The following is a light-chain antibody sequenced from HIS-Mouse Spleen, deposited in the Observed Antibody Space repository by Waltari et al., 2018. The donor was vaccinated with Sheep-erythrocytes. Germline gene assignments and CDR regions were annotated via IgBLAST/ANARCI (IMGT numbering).Light chain of an antibody. CDR2: WAS. V-gene: IGKV4-1*01. J-gene: IGKJ3*01. CDR3: QQSYSTPQVT. CDR1: QSVLYSSNNKNY. Sequence: DIVMTQSPDSLAVSLGERATINCKSSQSVLYSSNNKNYLAWYQQKPGQPPKLLIYWASTRESGVPDRFSGSGSGTDFTLTISSLQPEDFATYYCQQSYSTPQVTFGPGTKVDIK.